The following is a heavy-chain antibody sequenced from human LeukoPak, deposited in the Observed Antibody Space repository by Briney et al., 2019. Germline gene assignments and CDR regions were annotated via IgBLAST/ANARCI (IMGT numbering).Heavy chain of an antibody. D-gene: IGHD1-1*01. V-gene: IGHV3-30*04. CDR1: GFTFSSYA. J-gene: IGHJ6*04. Sequence: GRSLRLSCAASGFTFSSYAMHWVRQAPGKGLEWVAVTSYDGSNKYYADSVKGRFTISRDNSKNTLYLQMNSLRAEDTAVYYCARCQFDWNAIYYYGMDVWGKGTTVTVSS. CDR3: ARCQFDWNAIYYYGMDV. CDR2: TSYDGSNK.